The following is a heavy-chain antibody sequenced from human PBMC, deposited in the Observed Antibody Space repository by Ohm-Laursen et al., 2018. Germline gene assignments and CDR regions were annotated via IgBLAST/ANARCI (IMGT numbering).Heavy chain of an antibody. D-gene: IGHD3-9*01. CDR1: GFTFSSYC. CDR2: INSDGSST. V-gene: IGHV3-74*01. J-gene: IGHJ6*02. Sequence: SLRLSCAASGFTFSSYCMHWVRQAPGKGLVWVSRINSDGSSTSYADSVKGRFTISRDNAKNTLYLQMNSLRAEDTAVYYCASDILTGYPHYYYYGMDVWGQGTTVTVSS. CDR3: ASDILTGYPHYYYYGMDV.